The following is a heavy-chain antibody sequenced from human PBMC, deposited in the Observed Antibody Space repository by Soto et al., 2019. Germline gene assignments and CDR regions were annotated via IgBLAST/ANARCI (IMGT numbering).Heavy chain of an antibody. CDR1: GFTFSSYW. Sequence: ESGGGLVQPGGSLRLSCAASGFTFSSYWMSWVRQAPGKGLEWVANIKQDGSEKYYVDSVKGRFTISRDNAKNSLYLQMNSLRAEDTAVYYCARVPIFLLGSNVFDYWGQGTLVTVSS. V-gene: IGHV3-7*01. CDR2: IKQDGSEK. D-gene: IGHD3-3*02. J-gene: IGHJ4*02. CDR3: ARVPIFLLGSNVFDY.